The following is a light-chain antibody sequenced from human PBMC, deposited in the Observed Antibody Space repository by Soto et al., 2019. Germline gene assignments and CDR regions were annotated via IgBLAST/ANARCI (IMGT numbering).Light chain of an antibody. CDR3: QQYGSSPWT. Sequence: EIVLTQSPGTLSLSPGERATLSCRASQSVSNNYLAWYRQKSGQAPRLLIYGASSRATGIPDRFSGSGSGTDFTLTISRLEPKDFAVYYCQQYGSSPWTFGQGTKVEVK. CDR1: QSVSNNY. V-gene: IGKV3-20*01. J-gene: IGKJ1*01. CDR2: GAS.